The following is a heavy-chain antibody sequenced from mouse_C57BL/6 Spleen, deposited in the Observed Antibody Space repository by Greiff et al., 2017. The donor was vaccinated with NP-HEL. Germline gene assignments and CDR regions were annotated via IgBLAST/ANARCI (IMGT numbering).Heavy chain of an antibody. Sequence: QVQLQQPGTELVKPGASVKLSCKASGYTFTSYWMHWVKQRPGQGLEWIGNINPSNGGTNYNEKFKSKATLTVDKSSSTAYMQLSSLTSEDSAVYDCAREGYGYDGYFDVWGTGTTVTVSS. CDR3: AREGYGYDGYFDV. D-gene: IGHD2-2*01. CDR1: GYTFTSYW. J-gene: IGHJ1*03. CDR2: INPSNGGT. V-gene: IGHV1-53*01.